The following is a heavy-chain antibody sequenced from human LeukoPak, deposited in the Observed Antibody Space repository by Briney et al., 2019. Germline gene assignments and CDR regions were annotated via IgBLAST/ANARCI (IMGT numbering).Heavy chain of an antibody. CDR1: GGSISTYY. Sequence: PSETLSLTCTVSGGSISTYYWSWIRQPPGKGLEWIGYIYYNGATDYNPSLKSRVTISVDTSKNEFSLKLGSVTAADTAVYYCATTSMVRGSLCAFDIWGQGTMVTVSS. V-gene: IGHV4-59*12. J-gene: IGHJ3*02. CDR3: ATTSMVRGSLCAFDI. D-gene: IGHD3-10*01. CDR2: IYYNGAT.